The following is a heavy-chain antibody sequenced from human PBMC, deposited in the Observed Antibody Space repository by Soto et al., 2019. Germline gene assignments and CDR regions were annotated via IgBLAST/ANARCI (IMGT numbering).Heavy chain of an antibody. D-gene: IGHD5-12*01. CDR1: GYSFTTYW. CDR2: IDPSDSYT. Sequence: GESLKISCKGSGYSFTTYWITWGRQMPGKGLEWMGRIDPSDSYTNYSPSFQGHVTISADKSISTAYLQWSSLKASDTAMYYCARKVMAARWADAFDIWGQGTMVTVSS. CDR3: ARKVMAARWADAFDI. V-gene: IGHV5-10-1*01. J-gene: IGHJ3*02.